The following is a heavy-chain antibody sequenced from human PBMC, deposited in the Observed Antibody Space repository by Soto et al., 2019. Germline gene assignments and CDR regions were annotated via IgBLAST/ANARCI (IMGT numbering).Heavy chain of an antibody. D-gene: IGHD3-22*01. CDR3: ARDNDSSGHYSEGWFDT. Sequence: ASVKVSCKASGYTFTGYYMHWVRQAPGQGLEWMGWINPNSGGTNYAQKFQGRVTMTRDTSISTAYMELSRLRSDDTAVYYCARDNDSSGHYSEGWFDTWGQGTLVTVSS. CDR2: INPNSGGT. J-gene: IGHJ5*02. V-gene: IGHV1-2*02. CDR1: GYTFTGYY.